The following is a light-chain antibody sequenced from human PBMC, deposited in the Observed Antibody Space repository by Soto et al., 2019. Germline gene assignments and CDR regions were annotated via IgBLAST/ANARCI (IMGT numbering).Light chain of an antibody. V-gene: IGLV1-44*01. Sequence: QSVLTQAPSASGSPGQRVAISCSGSSSNIGSKTVNWYQQLPGMAPKLLIFNNHQRPSGVPDRLSGSKSGTSASLAISGLQSEDEADYYCAAWDDSLNACVFGTGTQLTVL. CDR1: SSNIGSKT. CDR2: NNH. J-gene: IGLJ1*01. CDR3: AAWDDSLNACV.